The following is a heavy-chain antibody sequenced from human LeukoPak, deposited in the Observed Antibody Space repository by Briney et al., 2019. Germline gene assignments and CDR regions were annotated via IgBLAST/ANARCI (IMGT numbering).Heavy chain of an antibody. CDR2: IYSGGST. CDR1: GFTVSSNY. D-gene: IGHD5-24*01. J-gene: IGHJ5*02. V-gene: IGHV3-53*05. CDR3: ARDFHELNWFDP. Sequence: SGGSLRLSCAASGFTVSSNYMSWVRQAPGKGLEWVSVIYSGGSTYYADSVKGRFTISRDNSKNTLYLRMNSLRAEDTAVYHCARDFHELNWFDPWAQGTLVTVSS.